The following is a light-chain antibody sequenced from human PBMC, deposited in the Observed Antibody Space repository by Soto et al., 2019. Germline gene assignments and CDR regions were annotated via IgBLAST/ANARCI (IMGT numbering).Light chain of an antibody. CDR2: EVS. V-gene: IGLV2-14*01. CDR3: SSYTSSSTLDV. J-gene: IGLJ1*01. CDR1: RSDVGGYNY. Sequence: QSALTQPASVSGSPGQSITISCTGTRSDVGGYNYVSWYQQHPGKAPKLMIYEVSNRPSGVPNRFSGSKSGNTASLTISGLQAEDEADYYCSSYTSSSTLDVFGTGTKLTAL.